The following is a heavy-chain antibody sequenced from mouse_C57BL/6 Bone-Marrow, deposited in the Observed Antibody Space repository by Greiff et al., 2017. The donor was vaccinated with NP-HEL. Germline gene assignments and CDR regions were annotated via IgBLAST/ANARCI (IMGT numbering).Heavy chain of an antibody. Sequence: QVQLQQSGAELAKPGASVKLSCKASGYTFTSYWMHWVKQRPGRGLEWIGYINPSSGYTKYNQKFKDKATLTADKSSSTAYMQLSSLTYEDSAVYYCAKIYDGYYDYAMDYWGQGTSVTVSS. CDR3: AKIYDGYYDYAMDY. D-gene: IGHD2-3*01. V-gene: IGHV1-7*01. CDR1: GYTFTSYW. CDR2: INPSSGYT. J-gene: IGHJ4*01.